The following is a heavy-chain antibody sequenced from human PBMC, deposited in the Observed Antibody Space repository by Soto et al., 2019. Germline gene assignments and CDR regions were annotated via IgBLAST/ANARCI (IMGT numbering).Heavy chain of an antibody. CDR2: IGGGGVST. J-gene: IGHJ4*02. CDR1: GFTFSSSA. V-gene: IGHV3-23*01. D-gene: IGHD1-26*01. CDR3: AKVYFFYYLDY. Sequence: GGSLRLSCAASGFTFSSSAMSWVRQAPGRGLEWVSSIGGGGVSTYYADSVEGRFTISRDNSKNIMYLHMNSLRAEDTAVYYFAKVYFFYYLDYWCLGALVTVSS.